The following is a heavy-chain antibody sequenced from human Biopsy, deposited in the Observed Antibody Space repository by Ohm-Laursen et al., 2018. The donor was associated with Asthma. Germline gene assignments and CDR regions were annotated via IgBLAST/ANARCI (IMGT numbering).Heavy chain of an antibody. V-gene: IGHV3-30*04. CDR1: GFTFDNYT. J-gene: IGHJ6*02. Sequence: LSLTCASSGFTFDNYTMHWVRQAPGKGLEWVTIISYDGRNTYYADSVEGRFTISRDNSKNTLFLQMSSLRPEDTAVYYCARGGLHYYEYYGMDVWGQGTTVTVSS. D-gene: IGHD2-21*02. CDR2: ISYDGRNT. CDR3: ARGGLHYYEYYGMDV.